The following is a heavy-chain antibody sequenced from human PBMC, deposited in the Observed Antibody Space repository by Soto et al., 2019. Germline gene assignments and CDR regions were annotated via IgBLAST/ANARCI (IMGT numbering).Heavy chain of an antibody. CDR1: GFTFSSYS. V-gene: IGHV3-21*01. J-gene: IGHJ3*02. Sequence: PGGSLRHSCAASGFTFSSYSMNWVRQAPGKGLEWVSSISSSSSYIYYADSVKGRFTISRDNAKNSLYLQMNSLRAEDTAVYYCARDSTTATKIDAFDIWGQGTMVTVSS. CDR2: ISSSSSYI. CDR3: ARDSTTATKIDAFDI. D-gene: IGHD4-17*01.